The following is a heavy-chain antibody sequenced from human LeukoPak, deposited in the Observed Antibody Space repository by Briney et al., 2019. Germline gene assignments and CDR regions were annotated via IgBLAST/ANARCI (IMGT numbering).Heavy chain of an antibody. CDR2: INPNSGGT. V-gene: IGHV1-2*02. CDR1: GYTFTSYY. Sequence: ASVKVSCKASGYTFTSYYMHWVRQAPGQGLEWMGWINPNSGGTNYAQKFQGRVTMTRDTSISTAYMELSRLRSDDTAVYYCARDPLATGTTRGDWFDPWGQGTLVTVSS. CDR3: ARDPLATGTTRGDWFDP. D-gene: IGHD1-1*01. J-gene: IGHJ5*02.